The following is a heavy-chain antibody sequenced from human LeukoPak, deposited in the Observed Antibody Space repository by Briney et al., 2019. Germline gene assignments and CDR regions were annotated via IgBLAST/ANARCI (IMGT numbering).Heavy chain of an antibody. CDR2: IYSGGTT. D-gene: IGHD6-13*01. Sequence: PGGSLRLSCAASGFTVSSNHMSWVRQAPGKGLEWVSIIYSGGTTYYADSVKGRFTISRDNSKNTLYLQMNSLRAEDTAVYYCARDLHSSSPDWGQGTLITVSS. CDR1: GFTVSSNH. J-gene: IGHJ4*02. CDR3: ARDLHSSSPD. V-gene: IGHV3-66*01.